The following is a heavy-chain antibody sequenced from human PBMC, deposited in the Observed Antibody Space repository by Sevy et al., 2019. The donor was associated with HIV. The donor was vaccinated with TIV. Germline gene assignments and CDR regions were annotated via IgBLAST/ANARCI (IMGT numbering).Heavy chain of an antibody. D-gene: IGHD5-12*01. CDR2: IYASGST. Sequence: SETLSLTCTVSGGSISSYYWSWIRQPAGKGLEWIGRIYASGSTNYNPSLKSRVTMSVDTSKNQFSLKLSSVTAADTAVYYCARDGGKMATMGWDVWGQGTTVTVSS. CDR1: GGSISSYY. CDR3: ARDGGKMATMGWDV. V-gene: IGHV4-4*07. J-gene: IGHJ6*02.